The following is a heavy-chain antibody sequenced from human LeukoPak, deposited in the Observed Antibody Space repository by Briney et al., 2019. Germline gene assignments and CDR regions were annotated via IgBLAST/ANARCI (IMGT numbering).Heavy chain of an antibody. CDR2: IYYRGST. J-gene: IGHJ4*02. Sequence: SETLSLTCAVSGGPLTSYYWSWIRQPPGKGLEWIGFIYYRGSTNYNPSLESRVTISVDTSKNQFSLKLSSVTAADTAVYYCARGYCSSTSCYTGYWGQGTLVTVSS. D-gene: IGHD2-2*02. CDR3: ARGYCSSTSCYTGY. CDR1: GGPLTSYY. V-gene: IGHV4-59*01.